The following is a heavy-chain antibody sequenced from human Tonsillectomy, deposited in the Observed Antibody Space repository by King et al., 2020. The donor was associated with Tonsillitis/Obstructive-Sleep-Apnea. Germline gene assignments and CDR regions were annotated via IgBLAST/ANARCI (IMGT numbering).Heavy chain of an antibody. V-gene: IGHV3-23*04. J-gene: IGHJ4*02. CDR2: LSGSGEST. CDR3: AKDRSAWDGDYFDY. CDR1: GFAFNTYA. Sequence: VQLVESGGGLVQPGGSLRLSCAASGFAFNTYAMTWVRQAPGKGLEWVSSLSGSGESTYYAESVKGRFTISRDNSKNTLFLQMNSLRADDTALYYCAKDRSAWDGDYFDYGGQGTLVTVSS. D-gene: IGHD4-17*01.